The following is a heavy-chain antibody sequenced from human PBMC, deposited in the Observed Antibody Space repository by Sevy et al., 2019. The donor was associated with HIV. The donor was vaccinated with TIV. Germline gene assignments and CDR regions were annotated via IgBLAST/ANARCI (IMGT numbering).Heavy chain of an antibody. CDR2: IKSKTDGGTT. CDR3: TTETGTTAYFDY. CDR1: GFTSSNAW. V-gene: IGHV3-15*01. D-gene: IGHD1-1*01. J-gene: IGHJ4*02. Sequence: GGSLRLSCAASGFTSSNAWMSWVRQAPGKGLEWVGRIKSKTDGGTTDSAEPVKGRCTISRDDAKNTLYLQMNSLKTEDTAVYYCTTETGTTAYFDYWGQGTLVTVSS.